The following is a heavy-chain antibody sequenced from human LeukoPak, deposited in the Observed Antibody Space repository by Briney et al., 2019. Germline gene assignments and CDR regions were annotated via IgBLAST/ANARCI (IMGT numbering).Heavy chain of an antibody. CDR3: ARGRSITLLRGVAISDEFDI. CDR1: AFTVYNNY. D-gene: IGHD3-10*01. CDR2: TDTSGNYI. J-gene: IGHJ3*02. Sequence: GGSLRLSCAASAFTVYNNYMRWVRQAPGKGLEWVSFTDTSGNYIYYGDSVKGRFTISRDNAKNLVFLQMNGLRAEDTAVYYCARGRSITLLRGVAISDEFDIWGQGAMVAVSS. V-gene: IGHV3-21*01.